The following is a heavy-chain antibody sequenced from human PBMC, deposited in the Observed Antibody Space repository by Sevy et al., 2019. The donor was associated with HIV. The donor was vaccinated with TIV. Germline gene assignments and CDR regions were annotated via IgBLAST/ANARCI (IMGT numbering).Heavy chain of an antibody. CDR3: ARGIYSYGYWREFDY. Sequence: SETLYLTCTVSGGSISSYYWNWIRHAPGKGLEWIGYIYYSGATNYNPSLKTRATISVDTSNNQFSLRLTSVTAADTAVYFCARGIYSYGYWREFDYWGQGTLVTVSS. CDR1: GGSISSYY. J-gene: IGHJ4*02. CDR2: IYYSGAT. V-gene: IGHV4-59*01. D-gene: IGHD5-18*01.